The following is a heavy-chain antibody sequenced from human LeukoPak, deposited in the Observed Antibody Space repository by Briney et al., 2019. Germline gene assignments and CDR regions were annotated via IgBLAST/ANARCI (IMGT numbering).Heavy chain of an antibody. D-gene: IGHD1-26*01. V-gene: IGHV4-4*09. CDR3: ARLRVSGSYLYYFDY. CDR1: NGSISSYH. J-gene: IGHJ4*02. CDR2: ILTSGTT. Sequence: SETLSLTCTVSNGSISSYHWSWVRQPPGKGLEGSGYILTSGTTNYNPSLKSRLTISVATSKNQFTLKLSSVTAADTAVYYCARLRVSGSYLYYFDYWGQGTLVTVSS.